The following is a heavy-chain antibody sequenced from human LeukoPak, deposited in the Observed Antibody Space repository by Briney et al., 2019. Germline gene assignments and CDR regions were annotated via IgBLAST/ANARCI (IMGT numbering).Heavy chain of an antibody. Sequence: ASVKVSCKASGYTFTSYDLNWVRHAPGQGLEWMGIINPSGGSTSYAQKFQGRVTMTRDMSTSTVYMELSSLRSEDTAVYYCARGGYSYGPFDYWGQGTLVTVSS. CDR3: ARGGYSYGPFDY. CDR2: INPSGGST. J-gene: IGHJ4*02. D-gene: IGHD5-18*01. CDR1: GYTFTSYD. V-gene: IGHV1-46*01.